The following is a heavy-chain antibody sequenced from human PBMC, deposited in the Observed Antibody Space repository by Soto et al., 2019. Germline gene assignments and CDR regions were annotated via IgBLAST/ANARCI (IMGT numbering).Heavy chain of an antibody. J-gene: IGHJ6*02. Sequence: QVQLVESGGGVVQPGRSLTLSCAASGFTFSNYGMHWVRQAPGKGLEWVAVILNDGSNRYHADSVKDRFTISRDNSKKTLYLQMNSLRAEDTAVYYCARDDEYSGNGMDVWGQGTTVTVS. V-gene: IGHV3-33*01. D-gene: IGHD3-10*01. CDR3: ARDDEYSGNGMDV. CDR1: GFTFSNYG. CDR2: ILNDGSNR.